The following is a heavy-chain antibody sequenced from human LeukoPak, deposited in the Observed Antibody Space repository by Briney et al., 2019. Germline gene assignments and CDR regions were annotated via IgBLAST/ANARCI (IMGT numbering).Heavy chain of an antibody. CDR3: ARDSKVVGYCSGGSCYRAQPYYYYGMDV. J-gene: IGHJ6*02. D-gene: IGHD2-15*01. Sequence: PSETLSLTCTVSGGSISSGGYYWSWIRQHPGKGLEWIGYIYYSGSTNYNPSLKSRVTISVDTSKNQFSLKLSSVTAADTAVYYCARDSKVVGYCSGGSCYRAQPYYYYGMDVWGQGTTVTVSS. V-gene: IGHV4-61*08. CDR2: IYYSGST. CDR1: GGSISSGGYY.